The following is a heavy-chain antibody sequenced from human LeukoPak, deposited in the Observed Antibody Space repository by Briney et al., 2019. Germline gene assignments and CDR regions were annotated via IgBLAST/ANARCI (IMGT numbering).Heavy chain of an antibody. J-gene: IGHJ1*01. Sequence: SETLSLTCTVSGGSISNHYWSWIRQPPGKGLEWIGYIYYSGSTNYNPSLKSRVTISVDTSKNQFSLKLSSVTAADTAVYYCARVAAGIGFFQHWGQGTLVTVSS. CDR3: ARVAAGIGFFQH. CDR1: GGSISNHY. CDR2: IYYSGST. V-gene: IGHV4-59*11. D-gene: IGHD6-13*01.